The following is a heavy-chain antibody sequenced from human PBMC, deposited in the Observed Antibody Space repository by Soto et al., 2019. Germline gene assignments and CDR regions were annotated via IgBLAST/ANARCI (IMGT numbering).Heavy chain of an antibody. V-gene: IGHV4-39*01. CDR2: IYYSGST. Sequence: PSETLSLTCTVSGGSISSSSYYWGWIRQPPGKGLEWIGSIYYSGSTYYNPSLKSRVTISVDTSKNQFSLKLSSVTAADTAVYYCARRAASIYYYYYGMDVWSQGTTVTVSS. J-gene: IGHJ6*02. CDR3: ARRAASIYYYYYGMDV. CDR1: GGSISSSSYY. D-gene: IGHD2-15*01.